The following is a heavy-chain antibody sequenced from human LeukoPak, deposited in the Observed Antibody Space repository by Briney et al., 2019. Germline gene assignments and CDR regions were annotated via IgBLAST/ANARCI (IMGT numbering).Heavy chain of an antibody. CDR3: ARDGDYYGSGRPYY. Sequence: GRSLRLSCAASGSTFSSYAMHWVRQAPGKGLEWVAVISYDGSNKYYADSVKGRFTISRDNSKNTLYLQMNSLRAEDTAVYYCARDGDYYGSGRPYYWGQGTLVTVSS. CDR1: GSTFSSYA. D-gene: IGHD3-10*01. CDR2: ISYDGSNK. J-gene: IGHJ4*02. V-gene: IGHV3-30*04.